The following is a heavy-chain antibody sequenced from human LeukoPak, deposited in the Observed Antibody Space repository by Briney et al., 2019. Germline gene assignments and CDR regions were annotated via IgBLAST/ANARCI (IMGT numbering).Heavy chain of an antibody. CDR3: ARVSDYGDYSFDY. J-gene: IGHJ4*02. CDR2: IYTSGST. Sequence: PSQTLSLTCTVSGGSISSGSYYWSWTRQPAGKGLEWIGRIYTSGSTNYNPSLKSRVTISVDTSKNQFSLKLSSVTAADTAVYYCARVSDYGDYSFDYWGQGTLVTVSS. D-gene: IGHD4-17*01. CDR1: GGSISSGSYY. V-gene: IGHV4-61*02.